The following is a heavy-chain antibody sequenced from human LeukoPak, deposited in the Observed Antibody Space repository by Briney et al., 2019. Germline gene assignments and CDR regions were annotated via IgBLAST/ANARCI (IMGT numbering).Heavy chain of an antibody. CDR1: GYTLTELS. D-gene: IGHD4-11*01. CDR2: FDPEDGGT. CDR3: ATHSLGLHPYYFDY. J-gene: IGHJ4*02. Sequence: GASVKVSCKVSGYTLTELSMHWVRQAPGKGLEWMGGFDPEDGGTIYAQKFQGRVTMTEDTSTDTAYMELSSLRSEDTAVYYCATHSLGLHPYYFDYWGQGTLVTVSS. V-gene: IGHV1-24*01.